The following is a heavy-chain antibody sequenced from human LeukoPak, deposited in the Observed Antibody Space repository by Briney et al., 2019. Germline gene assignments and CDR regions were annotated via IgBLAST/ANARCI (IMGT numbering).Heavy chain of an antibody. CDR3: ARAPCSSSSCRGAFDY. CDR1: GYSFSTYW. J-gene: IGHJ4*02. V-gene: IGHV5-51*01. Sequence: GESLKISCKGSGYSFSTYWIAWVRQMPGKGLEWMGIIYPGDSDPRYSPSFQGQVTISADKSISTAYLQWSSLKASDTAMYYCARAPCSSSSCRGAFDYWGQGTLVTVSS. D-gene: IGHD2-2*01. CDR2: IYPGDSDP.